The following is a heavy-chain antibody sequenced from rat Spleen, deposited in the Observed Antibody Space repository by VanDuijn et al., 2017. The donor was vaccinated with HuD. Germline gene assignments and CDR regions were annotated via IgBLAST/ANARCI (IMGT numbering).Heavy chain of an antibody. J-gene: IGHJ1*01. D-gene: IGHD4-4*01. V-gene: IGHV5-29*01. CDR2: ISYDGSRT. Sequence: EVQLVESGGGLVQPGRSMKLSCAASGFTFSNYGVAWVRQAPTKGLEWLATISYDGSRTYYRDSVKGRFTISRENAKNTLHLQMDTLTSGDTATYFCARRGFLSDWYFDFWGPGTMVTVSS. CDR3: ARRGFLSDWYFDF. CDR1: GFTFSNYG.